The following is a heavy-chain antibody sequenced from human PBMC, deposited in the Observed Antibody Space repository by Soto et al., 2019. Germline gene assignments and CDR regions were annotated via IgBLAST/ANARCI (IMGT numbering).Heavy chain of an antibody. CDR2: ISTHNGNT. D-gene: IGHD3-22*01. Sequence: QVQLVQSGPEVQKPGASVKVSCKASGDSFSTHTITWVRQAPGQGLEWMGSISTHNGNTDYAQNLQGRVTMTTDTSTTTAYMELRSLRSDDTAVYYCATARGVDFILLRDAYYYGMDVWGQGTTVTVSS. CDR1: GDSFSTHT. CDR3: ATARGVDFILLRDAYYYGMDV. J-gene: IGHJ6*02. V-gene: IGHV1-18*01.